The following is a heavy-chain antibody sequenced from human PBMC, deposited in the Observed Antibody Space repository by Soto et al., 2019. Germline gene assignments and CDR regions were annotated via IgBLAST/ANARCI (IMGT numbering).Heavy chain of an antibody. CDR3: ARRRYYDSSGYVLDY. D-gene: IGHD3-22*01. CDR2: IYYSGST. V-gene: IGHV4-39*01. CDR1: GGSISSSSYY. J-gene: IGHJ4*02. Sequence: SETLSLTCTVSGGSISSSSYYWGWIRQPPGKGLEWIGSIYYSGSTYYNPSLKSRVTISVDTSKNQFSLKLSSVTAADTAVYYCARRRYYDSSGYVLDYWGQGTLVTVS.